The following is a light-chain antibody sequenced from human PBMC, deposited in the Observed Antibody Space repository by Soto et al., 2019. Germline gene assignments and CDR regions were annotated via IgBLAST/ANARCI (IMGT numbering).Light chain of an antibody. V-gene: IGLV2-14*01. Sequence: ALTQPASVSGSPGQSITISCTGTSSDVGGYNYVSWYQQHPGKAPKLMIYEVSNRPSGVSNRFSGSKSGNTASLTISGLQAEDEADYYCSSYTSSSTLVVFGTGTKVTV. J-gene: IGLJ1*01. CDR2: EVS. CDR1: SSDVGGYNY. CDR3: SSYTSSSTLVV.